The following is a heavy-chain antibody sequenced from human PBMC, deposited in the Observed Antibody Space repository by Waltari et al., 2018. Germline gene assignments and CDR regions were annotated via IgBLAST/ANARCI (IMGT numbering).Heavy chain of an antibody. D-gene: IGHD3-3*01. J-gene: IGHJ4*02. CDR3: ARGNHYDFWSGYWSYYFDY. CDR2: ISISSYI. Sequence: EVQLVESGGGLVKPGGSLRLSCAASGFTFSSYSMNWVRQAPGKGLAWVSSISISSYIYYPDSVNGRFTISRDNAKNSLYLQMNSLRAEDTAVYYCARGNHYDFWSGYWSYYFDYWGQGTLVTVSS. V-gene: IGHV3-21*01. CDR1: GFTFSSYS.